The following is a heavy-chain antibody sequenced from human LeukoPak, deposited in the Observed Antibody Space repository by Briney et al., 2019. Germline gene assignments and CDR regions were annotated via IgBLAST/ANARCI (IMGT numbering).Heavy chain of an antibody. D-gene: IGHD1-26*01. CDR1: GFIFSTYN. Sequence: PGGSLRLSCSASGFIFSTYNMNWVRQAPGKALEWVSSITSSSSHTYYADSVKGRYTIPRDNAKNSLYLQMDSLRAEDTAVYYCARDPYSGGYGAYYYYYMDVWGKGTTVTISS. CDR2: ITSSSSHT. V-gene: IGHV3-21*01. J-gene: IGHJ6*03. CDR3: ARDPYSGGYGAYYYYYMDV.